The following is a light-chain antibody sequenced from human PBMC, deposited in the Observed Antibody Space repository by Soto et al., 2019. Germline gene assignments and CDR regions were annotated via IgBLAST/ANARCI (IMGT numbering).Light chain of an antibody. V-gene: IGKV3D-15*01. CDR2: GAS. CDR1: QSVSSN. CDR3: QQYNNWPQLT. Sequence: IVMTQSPATLSVSPGERATLSCRASQSVSSNLAWYQQKPGQAPRLLIYGASTRATGIPARFSGSGSGTEFTLTISSLQSEDFAVYYCQQYNNWPQLTFGGGTKVEIK. J-gene: IGKJ4*01.